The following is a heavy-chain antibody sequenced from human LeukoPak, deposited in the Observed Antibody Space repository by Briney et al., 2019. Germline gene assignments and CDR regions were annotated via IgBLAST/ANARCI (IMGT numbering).Heavy chain of an antibody. CDR1: GFTFSGYG. J-gene: IGHJ6*03. V-gene: IGHV3-21*01. CDR2: ISSSSDYI. D-gene: IGHD3-22*01. CDR3: ARENYYDGSGYYTYYHYMDV. Sequence: GGSLRLSXGGSGFTFSGYGMSWVRLAPGKGLEWVSSISSSSDYIHYADSVKGRLTTSRDNAKNSVYLQMNSLRAEDTAVYYCARENYYDGSGYYTYYHYMDVWGKGTTVTVSS.